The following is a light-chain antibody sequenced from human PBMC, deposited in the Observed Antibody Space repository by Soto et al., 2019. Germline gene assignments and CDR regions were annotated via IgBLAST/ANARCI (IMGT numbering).Light chain of an antibody. CDR2: AAS. CDR3: QHYDSSPPYT. Sequence: EIVLTQSPVTLSLSPGERATLSCRASRSFASSYLGWYQQKPGQAPRLLIYAASTRATGIPDRFSGSGSATDFTLTISRLEPEDSAVYYCQHYDSSPPYTFGSGTKLEIK. CDR1: RSFASSY. V-gene: IGKV3-20*01. J-gene: IGKJ2*01.